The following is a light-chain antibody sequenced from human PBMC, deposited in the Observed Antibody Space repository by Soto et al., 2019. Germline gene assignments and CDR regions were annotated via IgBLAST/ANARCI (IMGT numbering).Light chain of an antibody. Sequence: DIQMTQSPSSVSASVGDRVSITCRSSQGISNCFAWYQQEPGRPPKLLIYTGSSFQSGVPSRFSGTGSGTDFTLTISSLQPEDVATYYCQQANSFPLTFGGGTKVEIK. CDR1: QGISNC. CDR3: QQANSFPLT. CDR2: TGS. J-gene: IGKJ4*01. V-gene: IGKV1-12*01.